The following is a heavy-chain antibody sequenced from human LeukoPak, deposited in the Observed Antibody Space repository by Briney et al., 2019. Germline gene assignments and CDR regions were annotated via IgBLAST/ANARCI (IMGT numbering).Heavy chain of an antibody. Sequence: SETPSLTCAVYGGSFSGYYWSWIRQPPGKGLEWIGEINHSGSTNYNPSLKSRVTISVDTSKNQFSLKLSSVTAADTAVYYCARQVVVVVAAAGSVPWFDPWGQGTLVTVSS. D-gene: IGHD2-15*01. J-gene: IGHJ5*02. CDR3: ARQVVVVVAAAGSVPWFDP. V-gene: IGHV4-34*01. CDR2: INHSGST. CDR1: GGSFSGYY.